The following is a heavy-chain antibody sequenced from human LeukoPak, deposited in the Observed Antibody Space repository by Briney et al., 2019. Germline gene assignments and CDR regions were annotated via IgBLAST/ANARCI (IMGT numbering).Heavy chain of an antibody. J-gene: IGHJ4*02. CDR2: IYPGDSDT. CDR3: RRADSSGYYYFDY. D-gene: IGHD3-22*01. CDR1: GYSFTSYW. V-gene: IGHV5-51*01. Sequence: GESLKISCKGSGYSFTSYWIGWVRQMPGKGLEWMGIIYPGDSDTRYSPSFQGQVTISADKSIITAYLEWSSLKASDTAMYYCRRADSSGYYYFDYWGQGTLVTVSS.